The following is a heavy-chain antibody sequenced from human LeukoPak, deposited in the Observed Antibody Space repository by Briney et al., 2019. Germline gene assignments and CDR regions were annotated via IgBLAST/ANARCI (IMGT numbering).Heavy chain of an antibody. V-gene: IGHV3-21*01. CDR2: ISSSSSYI. D-gene: IGHD3-10*01. J-gene: IGHJ4*02. Sequence: ETLSLTCSVSGGSISSYYWSWIRQPPGKGLEWVSSISSSSSYIYYADSVKGRFTISRDNAKNSLYLQMNSLRAEDTAVYYCARMRQDYYGSGTKDYWGQGTLVTVSS. CDR3: ARMRQDYYGSGTKDY. CDR1: GGSISSYY.